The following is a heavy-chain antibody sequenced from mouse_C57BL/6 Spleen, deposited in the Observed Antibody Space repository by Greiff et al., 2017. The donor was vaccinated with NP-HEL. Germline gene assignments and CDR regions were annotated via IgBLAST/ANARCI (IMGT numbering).Heavy chain of an antibody. J-gene: IGHJ2*01. CDR1: GFTFSSYA. V-gene: IGHV5-4*01. D-gene: IGHD2-4*01. Sequence: EVHLVESGGGLVKPGGSLKLSCAASGFTFSSYAMSWVRQTPEQRLEWVATISDGGSYTYYPDNVKGRFTISRDNAKNNLYLQMSHLKSEDTAMYYCARLYYDYEDYWGQGTTLTVSS. CDR2: ISDGGSYT. CDR3: ARLYYDYEDY.